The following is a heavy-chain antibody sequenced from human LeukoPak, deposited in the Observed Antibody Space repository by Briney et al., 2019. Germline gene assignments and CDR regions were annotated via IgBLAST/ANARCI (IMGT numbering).Heavy chain of an antibody. V-gene: IGHV1-2*06. CDR1: GYTFTGYY. CDR2: LNPNSGGT. Sequence: ASVKVSCKASGYTFTGYYMHWVRQAPGQGLEWMGRLNPNSGGTNYAQKFQGRVTMTRDTSISTAYMELSRLRSDDTAVYYCARDQTDYSNYGPHRYGMDVWGQGTTVTVSS. CDR3: ARDQTDYSNYGPHRYGMDV. D-gene: IGHD4-11*01. J-gene: IGHJ6*02.